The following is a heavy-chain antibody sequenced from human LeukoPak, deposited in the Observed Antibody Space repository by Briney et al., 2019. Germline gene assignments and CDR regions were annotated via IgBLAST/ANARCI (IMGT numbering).Heavy chain of an antibody. CDR1: GYTLTGYY. Sequence: ASVKVSCNASGYTLTGYYMDWVRQALGQGLEWMGRINPNSGGTNYAQKFQGRVTMTRDTSISTAYMELSRLRSDDTAVYYCARSEMATTGGAFDIWGRGTMVTVSS. CDR2: INPNSGGT. D-gene: IGHD5-24*01. CDR3: ARSEMATTGGAFDI. J-gene: IGHJ3*02. V-gene: IGHV1-2*06.